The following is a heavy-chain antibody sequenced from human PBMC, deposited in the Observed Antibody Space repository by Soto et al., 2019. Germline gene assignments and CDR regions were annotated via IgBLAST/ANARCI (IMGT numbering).Heavy chain of an antibody. Sequence: PGESLKISCEGSGYFFTSYWIGWVRQMPGKGLEWMGIIHPGGSDTRYSPSFQGQVTISVDMSINTAYLEWSSLKASDTAIYYCARRDNWNDRPFDYWGLGTLVTVYS. J-gene: IGHJ4*02. CDR2: IHPGGSDT. CDR1: GYFFTSYW. V-gene: IGHV5-51*01. D-gene: IGHD1-1*01. CDR3: ARRDNWNDRPFDY.